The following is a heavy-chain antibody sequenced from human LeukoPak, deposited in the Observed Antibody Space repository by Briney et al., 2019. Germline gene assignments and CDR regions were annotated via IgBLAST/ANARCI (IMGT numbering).Heavy chain of an antibody. CDR1: GFTFSSYA. J-gene: IGHJ4*02. V-gene: IGHV3-30-3*01. D-gene: IGHD1-26*01. CDR2: ISYDGGSE. CDR3: ARDGGSYELDY. Sequence: PGRSLRLSCAASGFTFSSYAIHWVRQAPGKGLEWVAVISYDGGSEYYADSVKGRFTISRDNSKNTLYLQMNSLRAEDTAVYNCARDGGSYELDYWGQGTLVTVSS.